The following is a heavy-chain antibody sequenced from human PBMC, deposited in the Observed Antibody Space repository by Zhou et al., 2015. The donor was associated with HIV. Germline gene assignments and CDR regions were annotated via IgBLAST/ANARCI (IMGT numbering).Heavy chain of an antibody. CDR3: ARVESSSWSVRLPDY. V-gene: IGHV1-18*01. D-gene: IGHD6-13*01. J-gene: IGHJ4*02. Sequence: QVQLVQSGAEVKKPGASVKVSCKASGYTFTSYGISWVRQAPGQGLEWMGWISAYTYNTNYAQKLQGRVTMTTDTSTSTAYMGLRSLRSDDTAVYYCARVESSSWSVRLPDYWGQGTLVTVSS. CDR1: GYTFTSYG. CDR2: ISAYTYNT.